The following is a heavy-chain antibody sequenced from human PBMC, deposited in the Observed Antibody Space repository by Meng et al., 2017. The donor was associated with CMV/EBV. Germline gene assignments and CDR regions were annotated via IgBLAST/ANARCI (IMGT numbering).Heavy chain of an antibody. Sequence: VQLQEAGPGLVKPSGTLSLTCTVSGGSISSYYWSWIRQPAGKGLEWIGRIYTSGSTNYNPSLKSRVTMSVDTSKNQFSLKLSSVTAADTAVYYCAREIVVVPAAIDNWFDPWGQGTLVTVSS. CDR3: AREIVVVPAAIDNWFDP. D-gene: IGHD2-2*02. CDR2: IYTSGST. V-gene: IGHV4-4*07. J-gene: IGHJ5*02. CDR1: GGSISSYY.